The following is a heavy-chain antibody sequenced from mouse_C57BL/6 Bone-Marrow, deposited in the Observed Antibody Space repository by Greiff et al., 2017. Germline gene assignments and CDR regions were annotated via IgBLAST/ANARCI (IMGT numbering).Heavy chain of an antibody. V-gene: IGHV1-53*01. D-gene: IGHD2-2*01. J-gene: IGHJ3*01. Sequence: QVQLQQPGTELVKPGASVKLSCKASGYTFTSYWMHWVKQRPGQGLEWIGNINPSNGGTNYNEKFKSKATLTVDTSSSTAYMQRSSLTSEDSAVYYCAADLLWLRRWCAYWGQGTLVTVSA. CDR1: GYTFTSYW. CDR2: INPSNGGT. CDR3: AADLLWLRRWCAY.